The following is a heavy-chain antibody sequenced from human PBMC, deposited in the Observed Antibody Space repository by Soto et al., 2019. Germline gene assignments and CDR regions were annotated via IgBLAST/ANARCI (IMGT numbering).Heavy chain of an antibody. V-gene: IGHV3-23*03. J-gene: IGHJ4*02. CDR1: GLPFSSFA. Sequence: GGSLRLSCAASGLPFSSFAMVWIRQTPAKRLEWVAIISADGSNTAYLDSVKGRFSISRDNSRNILFLQMNSLRVDDTATYYCGSASTPTEYWGQGTQVTVS. CDR2: ISADGSNT. CDR3: GSASTPTEY. D-gene: IGHD4-17*01.